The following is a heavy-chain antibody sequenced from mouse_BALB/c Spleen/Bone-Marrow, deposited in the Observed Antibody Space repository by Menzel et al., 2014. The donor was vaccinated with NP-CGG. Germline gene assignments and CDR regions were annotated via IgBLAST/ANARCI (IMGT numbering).Heavy chain of an antibody. CDR2: IDPYDSEA. Sequence: QVHVKQSGAELVRPGASVNLSCKASGYTFTIYWMNWVMQRPEQGLEWIGRIDPYDSEAHYNQKFKDKAILTVDKSSSTAYMQLISLTSEDSAVYYCARSGSNFGRFFDVWGAGTTVTVSS. V-gene: IGHV1-74*01. D-gene: IGHD2-5*01. CDR3: ARSGSNFGRFFDV. CDR1: GYTFTIYW. J-gene: IGHJ1*01.